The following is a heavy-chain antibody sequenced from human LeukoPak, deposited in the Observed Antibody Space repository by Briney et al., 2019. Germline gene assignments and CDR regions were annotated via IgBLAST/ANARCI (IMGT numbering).Heavy chain of an antibody. Sequence: GGSLRLSCAASGFTFRNYDMHWVRQVTGKGLEWVSAIGTAGDTYYSDSVKGRFTISRENAKNSLYLQMNSLRAGDTAVYYCARADGRARGFDYWGQETLVTVSS. D-gene: IGHD1-26*01. CDR1: GFTFRNYD. J-gene: IGHJ4*02. V-gene: IGHV3-13*01. CDR2: IGTAGDT. CDR3: ARADGRARGFDY.